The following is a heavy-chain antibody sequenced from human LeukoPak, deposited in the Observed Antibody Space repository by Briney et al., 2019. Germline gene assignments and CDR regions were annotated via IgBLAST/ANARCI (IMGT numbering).Heavy chain of an antibody. Sequence: SETLSLTCTVSGGSISSFYWGWIRQTPGNRLQWIGNIYYTGTTDYNPSLKSRVTLSVDTSKSQFSLKLSPVTTADTAVYFCARARYSHNWVPTIDYWGQGALVTVSS. CDR1: GGSISSFY. CDR2: IYYTGTT. J-gene: IGHJ4*02. D-gene: IGHD1-1*01. CDR3: ARARYSHNWVPTIDY. V-gene: IGHV4-59*01.